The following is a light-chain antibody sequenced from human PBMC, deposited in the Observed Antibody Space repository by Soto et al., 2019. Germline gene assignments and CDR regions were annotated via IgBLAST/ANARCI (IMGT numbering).Light chain of an antibody. Sequence: EIVMTQSPATLSVSQGERATLSCRASQSVSSNLAWYQQKPGQAPRLLIYGASTRATGIPARFSGSGSGTEFTLTISSLQSEDFAVYYCQQYNNWPSFTFGPGTKVDIK. V-gene: IGKV3-15*01. CDR3: QQYNNWPSFT. J-gene: IGKJ3*01. CDR1: QSVSSN. CDR2: GAS.